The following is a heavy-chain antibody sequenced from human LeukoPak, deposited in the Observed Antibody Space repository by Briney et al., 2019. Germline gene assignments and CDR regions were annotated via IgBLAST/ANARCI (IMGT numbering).Heavy chain of an antibody. CDR1: GFTFNNYA. V-gene: IGHV3-20*04. J-gene: IGHJ4*02. Sequence: PGGSLRLSCAASGFTFNNYALNWVRQPPGKGLEWVSGISDGGTTYYADSVKGRFTISRDNAKNSLYLQMNSLRAEDTAFYYCARDDPYSGYDYDYWGRGVLVTVSS. CDR3: ARDDPYSGYDYDY. CDR2: ISDGGTT. D-gene: IGHD5-12*01.